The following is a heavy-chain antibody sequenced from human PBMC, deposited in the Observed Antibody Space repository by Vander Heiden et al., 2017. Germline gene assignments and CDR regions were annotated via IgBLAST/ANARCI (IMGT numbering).Heavy chain of an antibody. CDR3: ARELPNGFYVDD. V-gene: IGHV1-46*04. Sequence: QVQLVPSGAEVKKPGASVKLSCKASGYTFSSYHVHWVRQAPGQGLEGVGTLYVNGNTLYQQKLQGRLTMTRDTSTSTIYLEVSSLRSDDTAVYFCARELPNGFYVDDWGQGTRVTVSS. D-gene: IGHD2-2*03. J-gene: IGHJ4*02. CDR1: GYTFSSYH. CDR2: LYVNGNT.